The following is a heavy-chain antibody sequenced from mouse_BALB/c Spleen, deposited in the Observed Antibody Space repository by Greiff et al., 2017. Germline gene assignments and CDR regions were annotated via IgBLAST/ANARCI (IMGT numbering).Heavy chain of an antibody. J-gene: IGHJ2*01. CDR3: AKTHLNWDGYYFDY. V-gene: IGHV3-6*02. Sequence: EVKVEESGPGLVKPSQSLSLTCSVTGYSITSGYYWNWIRQFPGNKLEWMGYISYDGSNNYNPSLKNRISITRDTSKNQFFLKLNSVTTEDTATYYCAKTHLNWDGYYFDYWGQGTTLTVSS. CDR2: ISYDGSN. CDR1: GYSITSGYY. D-gene: IGHD4-1*01.